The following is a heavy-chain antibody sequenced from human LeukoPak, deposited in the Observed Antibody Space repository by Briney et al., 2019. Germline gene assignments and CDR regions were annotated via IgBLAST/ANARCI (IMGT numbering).Heavy chain of an antibody. V-gene: IGHV4-59*01. CDR1: GGSISSYY. CDR3: ARAGSSAYLIDY. CDR2: IYYSGST. D-gene: IGHD3-22*01. Sequence: SETLSLTRTVSGGSISSYYWSWIRQPPGKGLEWIGYIYYSGSTNYNPSLKSRVTISVDTSKNQFSLKLTSVTAADTAVYYCARAGSSAYLIDYWGRGTLVTVSS. J-gene: IGHJ4*02.